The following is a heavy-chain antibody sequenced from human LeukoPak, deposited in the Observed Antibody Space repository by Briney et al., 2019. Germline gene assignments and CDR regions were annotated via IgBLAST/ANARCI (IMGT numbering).Heavy chain of an antibody. CDR1: GYTFTSYG. J-gene: IGHJ4*02. D-gene: IGHD3-16*02. Sequence: ASVKVSCKASGYTFTSYGISWVRQAPGQGLEWMGWISAYNGNTNYAQKLQGRVTMTTDTSTSTAYMELRSLRSDDTAVYYCARHFTYYDYVWGSYRYYYFDYWGQGTLVTVSS. CDR2: ISAYNGNT. V-gene: IGHV1-18*01. CDR3: ARHFTYYDYVWGSYRYYYFDY.